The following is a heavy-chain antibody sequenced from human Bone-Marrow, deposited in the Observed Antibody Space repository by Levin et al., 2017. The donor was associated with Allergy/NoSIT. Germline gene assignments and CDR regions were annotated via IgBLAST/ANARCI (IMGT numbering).Heavy chain of an antibody. J-gene: IGHJ3*02. Sequence: KISCKASGGTFSSYAISWVRQAPGQGLEWMGGIIPIFGTANYAQKFQGRVTITADKSTSTAYMELSSLRSEDTAVYYCARVPGGLRFLEWYMGAFDIWGQGTMVTVSS. V-gene: IGHV1-69*06. CDR2: IIPIFGTA. CDR1: GGTFSSYA. CDR3: ARVPGGLRFLEWYMGAFDI. D-gene: IGHD3-3*01.